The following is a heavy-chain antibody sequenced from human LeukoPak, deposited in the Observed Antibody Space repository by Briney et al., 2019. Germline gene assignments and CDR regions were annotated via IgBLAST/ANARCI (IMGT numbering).Heavy chain of an antibody. D-gene: IGHD6-19*01. CDR3: AKAGYSSASYEDY. V-gene: IGHV3-23*01. Sequence: PGGSLRLSCAASGFTFNSYAMNWVRQAPGKGLEWVSGISASGGSTYYADSVKGRFTISRDNSKSTLYLQMNSLRADDTAVYYCAKAGYSSASYEDYWGQGTLVTVSS. CDR1: GFTFNSYA. CDR2: ISASGGST. J-gene: IGHJ4*02.